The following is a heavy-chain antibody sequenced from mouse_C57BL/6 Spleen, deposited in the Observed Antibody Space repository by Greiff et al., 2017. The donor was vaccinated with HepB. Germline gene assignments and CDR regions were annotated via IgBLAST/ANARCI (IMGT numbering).Heavy chain of an antibody. Sequence: EVQLVESGGGLVQPGGSLKLSCAASGFTFSDYYMYWVRQTPEKRLEWVAYISNGGGSTYYPDTVKGRFTISRDNAKNTLYLQMSRLKSEDTAMYYCARQDYDKGAGAMDYWGQGTSVTVSS. CDR1: GFTFSDYY. CDR2: ISNGGGST. D-gene: IGHD2-4*01. J-gene: IGHJ4*01. CDR3: ARQDYDKGAGAMDY. V-gene: IGHV5-12*01.